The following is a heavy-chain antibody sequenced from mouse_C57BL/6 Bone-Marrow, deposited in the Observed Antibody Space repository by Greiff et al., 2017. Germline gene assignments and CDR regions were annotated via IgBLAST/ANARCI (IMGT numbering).Heavy chain of an antibody. CDR2: IDPENGDP. V-gene: IGHV14-4*01. J-gene: IGHJ4*01. D-gene: IGHD2-4*01. Sequence: EVQLQQSGAELVRPGASVKLSCTASGFNIKDDYMHWVKQRPEQGLEWIGWIDPENGDPEYASKFQGKATITADTSSNTAYLQISSLTSEDTAVYYCTRTGLYDYYYYAMDYWGQGTSVTVSS. CDR1: GFNIKDDY. CDR3: TRTGLYDYYYYAMDY.